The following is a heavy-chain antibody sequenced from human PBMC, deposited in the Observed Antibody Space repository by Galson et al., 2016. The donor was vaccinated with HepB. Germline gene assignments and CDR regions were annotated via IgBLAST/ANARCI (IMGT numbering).Heavy chain of an antibody. J-gene: IGHJ6*02. Sequence: SLRLSCAVSGFTLSTYWMTWVRQAPGQGLEWVAIIKQDGSEEIYADSVRGRFTISGDNAKNLQFLQMNSLKTEDTAVYYCRGYRYFYGMEVWGQGTTVTVSS. CDR3: RGYRYFYGMEV. D-gene: IGHD2-21*02. V-gene: IGHV3-7*03. CDR2: IKQDGSEE. CDR1: GFTLSTYW.